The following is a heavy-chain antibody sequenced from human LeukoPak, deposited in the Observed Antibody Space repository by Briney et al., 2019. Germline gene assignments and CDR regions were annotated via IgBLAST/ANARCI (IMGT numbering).Heavy chain of an antibody. Sequence: GGSLRLSCAVSGITLSNYGMSWVRQAPGKGLKWVAGISDSGGRTNYADSVKGRFTISRDNPKNTLYLQMNSLRAEDTAVYFCAKRGVVIRVFLVGFHKEAYYFDSWGQGALVTVSS. CDR3: AKRGVVIRVFLVGFHKEAYYFDS. D-gene: IGHD3-10*01. CDR1: GITLSNYG. CDR2: ISDSGGRT. V-gene: IGHV3-23*01. J-gene: IGHJ4*02.